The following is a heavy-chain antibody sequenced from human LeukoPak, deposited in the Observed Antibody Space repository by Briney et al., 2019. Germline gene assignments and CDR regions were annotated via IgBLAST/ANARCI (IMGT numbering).Heavy chain of an antibody. D-gene: IGHD2-21*02. V-gene: IGHV4-30-4*01. CDR3: ASQAYCGGDCYPGYFQH. Sequence: SETLSLTCTVSGASISSNEYYWSWIRQPPGKGLEWIGYIHYSGSTYYNPSLKSRVTISVDTSKNQFSLKLSSVTAADTAVYYCASQAYCGGDCYPGYFQHWGQGTLVTVSS. J-gene: IGHJ1*01. CDR1: GASISSNEYY. CDR2: IHYSGST.